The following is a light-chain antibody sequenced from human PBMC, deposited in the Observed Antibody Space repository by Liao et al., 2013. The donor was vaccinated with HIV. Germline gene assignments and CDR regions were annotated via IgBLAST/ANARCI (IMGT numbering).Light chain of an antibody. CDR1: NLGEKS. CDR3: QAWDTRVSYV. J-gene: IGLJ1*01. Sequence: SYDLTQPPSVSVFSGQTASISCSGDNLGEKSASWYQQRPGQSPVLVIYQDNKRPSGIPERFSGSNSGNTATLTISGTQPTDEAVYYCQAWDTRVSYVFGTGTTVTVL. V-gene: IGLV3-1*01. CDR2: QDN.